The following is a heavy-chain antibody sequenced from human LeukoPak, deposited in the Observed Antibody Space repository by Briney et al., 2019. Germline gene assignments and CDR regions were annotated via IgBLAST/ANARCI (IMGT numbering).Heavy chain of an antibody. CDR2: IYYSGST. CDR3: ARDGDYVFDY. J-gene: IGHJ4*02. CDR1: GASISSYY. Sequence: PSETLSLTCTVSGASISSYYWSWIRQPPGKGLEWIGYIYYSGSTNYNPSLKSRVTIPVDTSKNQFSLKLSSVTAAATAVYYCARDGDYVFDYWGQGALVSVSS. V-gene: IGHV4-59*01. D-gene: IGHD4-17*01.